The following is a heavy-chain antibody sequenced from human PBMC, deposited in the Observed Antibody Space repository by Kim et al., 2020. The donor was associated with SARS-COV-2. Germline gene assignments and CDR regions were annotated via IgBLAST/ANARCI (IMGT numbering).Heavy chain of an antibody. CDR3: ARGWGWWELRKIDY. CDR1: GYTFTSYA. J-gene: IGHJ4*02. CDR2: INTNTGNP. D-gene: IGHD1-26*01. Sequence: ASVKVSCKASGYTFTSYAMIWVRQAPGQGLEWMGWINTNTGNPTYAQGFTGRFVFSLDTSVSTAYLQISSLKAEDTAVYYCARGWGWWELRKIDYWGQGTLVTVSS. V-gene: IGHV7-4-1*02.